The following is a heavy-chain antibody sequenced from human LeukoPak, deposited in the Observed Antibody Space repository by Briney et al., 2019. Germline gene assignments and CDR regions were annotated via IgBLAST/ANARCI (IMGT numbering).Heavy chain of an antibody. V-gene: IGHV1-18*01. J-gene: IGHJ4*02. CDR1: GYTFTSYG. D-gene: IGHD3-9*01. Sequence: ASVKVSCKASGYTFTSYGISWVRQAPGQGLEWMGWISAYNGNTNYAQKLQGRVTMTTDTSMSTAYMELRSLRSDDTAVYYCARVERYFDWLPTTDYWGRGTLVTVSS. CDR3: ARVERYFDWLPTTDY. CDR2: ISAYNGNT.